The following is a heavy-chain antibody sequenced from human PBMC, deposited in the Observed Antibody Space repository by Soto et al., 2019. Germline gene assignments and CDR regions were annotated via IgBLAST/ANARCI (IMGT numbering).Heavy chain of an antibody. D-gene: IGHD2-2*02. J-gene: IGHJ4*02. CDR2: IRSKAYGGTT. CDR3: TRDLPDIVVVPAAILGYFDY. V-gene: IGHV3-49*04. Sequence: GESLKISCTASGFTFGDYAMSWVRQAPGKGLEWVGFIRSKAYGGTTEYAASVKGRFTISRDDSKSIAYLQMNSLKTEDTAVYYCTRDLPDIVVVPAAILGYFDYWGQGTLVTVSS. CDR1: GFTFGDYA.